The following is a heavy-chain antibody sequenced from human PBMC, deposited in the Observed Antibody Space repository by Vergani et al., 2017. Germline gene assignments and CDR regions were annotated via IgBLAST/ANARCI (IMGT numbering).Heavy chain of an antibody. CDR2: IIPMFGTA. CDR3: ARGKYQLLFVMSYYYSYMDV. V-gene: IGHV1-69*01. Sequence: QVLLVQSGAEVKKPGSSVKVSCKASGGTFSNYAISWVRQAPGQGLEWMGGIIPMFGTANYAQKFQGRVTITADESTSTAYMELSSLRSEDTAVFYCARGKYQLLFVMSYYYSYMDVGGKGTTVTVSS. J-gene: IGHJ6*03. D-gene: IGHD2-2*01. CDR1: GGTFSNYA.